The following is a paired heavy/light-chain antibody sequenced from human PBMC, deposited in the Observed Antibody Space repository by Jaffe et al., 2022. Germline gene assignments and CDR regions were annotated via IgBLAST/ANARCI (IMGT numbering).Heavy chain of an antibody. V-gene: IGHV3-7*04. CDR2: IKDDGSEK. D-gene: IGHD2-15*01. J-gene: IGHJ4*02. Sequence: EVQLVESGGGLVQPGGSLRLSCAASGFTFSRYWMSWVRQAPGKGLEWVANIKDDGSEKHYVDSVEGRFTISRDNAKNSLYLQVNSLRVEDTAVYYCGRGSVARDYWGQGTLVTVSS. CDR1: GFTFSRYW. CDR3: GRGSVARDY.
Light chain of an antibody. V-gene: IGLV2-23*02. J-gene: IGLJ2*01. CDR3: CSYTSSSTVL. Sequence: QSALTQPASVSGSPGQSITISCTGTSSDVARYNLVSWYQQYPGKVPKLMISEVSKRPSGVSNRFSGSKSGNTASLTISGLQAEDEADYYCCSYTSSSTVLFGGGTKLTVL. CDR1: SSDVARYNL. CDR2: EVS.